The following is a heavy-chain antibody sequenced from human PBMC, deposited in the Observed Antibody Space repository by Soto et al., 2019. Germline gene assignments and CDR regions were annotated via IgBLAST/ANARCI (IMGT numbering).Heavy chain of an antibody. D-gene: IGHD3-10*02. CDR1: GFIFSNNG. V-gene: IGHV3-30*03. J-gene: IGHJ4*02. CDR2: MSYDGSAK. Sequence: LRLSCEGSGFIFSNNGMHWVRQAPGKGLEWVAFMSYDGSAKFLADSVKGRFTISRDNSKSTLFLHMSSLRAEDTAMYYCAIVRVADSPLDHWGQGTLVTVSS. CDR3: AIVRVADSPLDH.